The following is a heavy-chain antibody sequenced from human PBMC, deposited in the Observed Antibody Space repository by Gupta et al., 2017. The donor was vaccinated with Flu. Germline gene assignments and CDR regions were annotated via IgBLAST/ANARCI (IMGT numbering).Heavy chain of an antibody. D-gene: IGHD5-18*01. J-gene: IGHJ4*02. Sequence: SSSNYYWGWIRQPPGKGLEWIESVFYSGTNDDNPALNSRATIYVDTSKKQFSLRIRSVTAAETAVYYCASRGYSYAYFDDGGQGTMVTVYS. CDR3: ASRGYSYAYFDD. CDR1: SSSNYY. V-gene: IGHV4-39*01. CDR2: VFYSGTN.